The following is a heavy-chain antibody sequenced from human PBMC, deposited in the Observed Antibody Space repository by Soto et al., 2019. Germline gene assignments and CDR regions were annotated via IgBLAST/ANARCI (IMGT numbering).Heavy chain of an antibody. CDR2: INAYNGNT. CDR3: ARDVGYGLIDD. V-gene: IGHV1-18*01. Sequence: QVQLVQSGAEVKKPGASVKVSCKASGYTFTSYGISWVRQAPGQGLEWMGWINAYNGNTNYAQKRKGRAPMTTDTSTSPAYMELRSLRSDDPAVYSCARDVGYGLIDDWGQGTLVTVSS. CDR1: GYTFTSYG. D-gene: IGHD5-18*01. J-gene: IGHJ4*02.